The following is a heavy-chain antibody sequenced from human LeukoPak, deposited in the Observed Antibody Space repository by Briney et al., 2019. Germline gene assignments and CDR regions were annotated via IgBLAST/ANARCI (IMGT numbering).Heavy chain of an antibody. Sequence: PGGSPRLSCAASGFTFSSYSMNWVRQAPGKGLEWVSSISSSSSYIYYADSVKGRFTISRDNAKNSLYLQMNSLRAEDTAVYYCARSSAVAGTLDYWGQGTLVTV. V-gene: IGHV3-21*01. CDR1: GFTFSSYS. CDR3: ARSSAVAGTLDY. D-gene: IGHD6-19*01. J-gene: IGHJ4*02. CDR2: ISSSSSYI.